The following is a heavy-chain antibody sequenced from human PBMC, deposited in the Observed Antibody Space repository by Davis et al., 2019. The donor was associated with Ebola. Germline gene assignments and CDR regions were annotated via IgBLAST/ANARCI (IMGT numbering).Heavy chain of an antibody. Sequence: GSLRLSCVASGFSFSDYSMSWIRQAPEKGLEWVSYITTSSSYTSYADSVKGRFTISRDNAKNSLYLQMNSLRAEDTAVYYCARKGRDYYDSSGLFLYYMDVWGKGTTVTVSS. CDR1: GFSFSDYS. J-gene: IGHJ6*03. V-gene: IGHV3-11*06. D-gene: IGHD3-22*01. CDR3: ARKGRDYYDSSGLFLYYMDV. CDR2: ITTSSSYT.